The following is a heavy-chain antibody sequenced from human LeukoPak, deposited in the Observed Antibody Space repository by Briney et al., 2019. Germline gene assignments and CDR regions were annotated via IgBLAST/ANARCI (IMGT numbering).Heavy chain of an antibody. CDR2: INPSDGST. V-gene: IGHV1-46*01. Sequence: ASVKVSCKASGGTFSSYAISWVRQAPGQGLEWMGIINPSDGSTSYAQKFQGRVTMTRDTSTSTAYMEVSSLRSEDTAVYYCARGLYYDSSDSLDYWGQGTLVTVSS. CDR1: GGTFSSYA. D-gene: IGHD3-22*01. J-gene: IGHJ4*02. CDR3: ARGLYYDSSDSLDY.